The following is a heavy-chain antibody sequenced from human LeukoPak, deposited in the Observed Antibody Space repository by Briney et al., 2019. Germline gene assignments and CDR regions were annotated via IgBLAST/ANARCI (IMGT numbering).Heavy chain of an antibody. Sequence: GGSLRLSCAASGFTFSSYWMSWVRQAPGKGLEWVANIKQDGSEKYYVDSVKGRFTISRDNAKNSLYLQMNSLRAEDTAVYYCASLRRYYDSSGYKYYFDYWGQGTLVTVSS. CDR1: GFTFSSYW. CDR2: IKQDGSEK. J-gene: IGHJ4*02. D-gene: IGHD3-22*01. CDR3: ASLRRYYDSSGYKYYFDY. V-gene: IGHV3-7*01.